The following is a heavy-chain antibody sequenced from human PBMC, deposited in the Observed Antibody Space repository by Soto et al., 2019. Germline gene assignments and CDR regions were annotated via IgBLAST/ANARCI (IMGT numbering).Heavy chain of an antibody. Sequence: GASVKVSCKASGFTFTSSAVQWVRQARGQRLEWIGWIVVGSGNTNYAQKFQERVTITRDMSTSTAYMELSSLRSEDTAVYYCAADGQPFFGYYYGMDVWGQGXTVTVSS. CDR3: AADGQPFFGYYYGMDV. J-gene: IGHJ6*02. CDR2: IVVGSGNT. D-gene: IGHD3-10*01. CDR1: GFTFTSSA. V-gene: IGHV1-58*01.